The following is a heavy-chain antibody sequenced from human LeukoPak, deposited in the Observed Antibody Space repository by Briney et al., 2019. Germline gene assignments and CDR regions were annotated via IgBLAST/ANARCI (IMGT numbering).Heavy chain of an antibody. J-gene: IGHJ6*02. CDR1: GFPFSTYS. Sequence: GGSLRLSCAASGFPFSTYSMNWVRQAPGKGLEWVSYISSSSSTIYYADSVKGRFTISRDNSKNTLYLQMNSLRAEDTAVYYCARDRDSSGYYYYYYGMDVWGQGTTVTVSS. D-gene: IGHD3-22*01. V-gene: IGHV3-48*01. CDR2: ISSSSSTI. CDR3: ARDRDSSGYYYYYYGMDV.